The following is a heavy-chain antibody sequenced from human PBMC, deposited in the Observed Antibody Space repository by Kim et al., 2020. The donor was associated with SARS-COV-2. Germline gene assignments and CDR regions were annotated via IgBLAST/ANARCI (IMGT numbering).Heavy chain of an antibody. Sequence: ASVKVSCKASGYTFTGYYMHWVRQAPGQGLEWMGWINPNSGGTNYAQKFQGWVTMTRDTSISTAYMELSRLRSDDTAVYYCARGGITMIVIGVPPNNWFDPWGQGTLVTVSS. V-gene: IGHV1-2*04. J-gene: IGHJ5*02. D-gene: IGHD3-22*01. CDR2: INPNSGGT. CDR1: GYTFTGYY. CDR3: ARGGITMIVIGVPPNNWFDP.